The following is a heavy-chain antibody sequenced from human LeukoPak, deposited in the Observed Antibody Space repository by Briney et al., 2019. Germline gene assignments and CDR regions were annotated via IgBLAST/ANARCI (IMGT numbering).Heavy chain of an antibody. D-gene: IGHD4-17*01. CDR3: ANLYGDSGLDY. Sequence: PGGSLRLSCAAPGFTFSSYGMHWVRRPPGKGLEWVAVISYDGINKYHADSVKGRFTISRDNSKNTLYLQMNSLRAEDTVLYYCANLYGDSGLDYWGQGTLVTVSS. CDR1: GFTFSSYG. J-gene: IGHJ4*02. CDR2: ISYDGINK. V-gene: IGHV3-30*18.